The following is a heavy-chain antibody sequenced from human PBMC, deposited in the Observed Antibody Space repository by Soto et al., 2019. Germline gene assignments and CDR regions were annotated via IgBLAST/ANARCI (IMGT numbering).Heavy chain of an antibody. CDR2: ISSSSSYI. J-gene: IGHJ6*03. Sequence: GGSLRLSCAASGFTFSSYSMNWVRQAPGKGLEWVSSISSSSSYIYYADSVKGRFTISRDKAKNSLYLQMNSLRAEDKAVYYCARDGSGSGYDYSRYYYYLDVWGKGTTVTVSS. CDR3: ARDGSGSGYDYSRYYYYLDV. D-gene: IGHD5-12*01. CDR1: GFTFSSYS. V-gene: IGHV3-21*01.